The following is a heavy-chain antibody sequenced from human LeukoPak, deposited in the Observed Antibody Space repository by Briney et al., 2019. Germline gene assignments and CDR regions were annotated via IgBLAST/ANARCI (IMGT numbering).Heavy chain of an antibody. V-gene: IGHV3-15*01. D-gene: IGHD1-26*01. J-gene: IGHJ4*02. CDR2: IKSKTDGGTT. CDR3: TTGEWELDFDY. Sequence: PGGSLRLSCAASGFTFSNAWMSWVRQAPGKGLEWVGRIKSKTDGGTTDYAAPVKGRFTISRDGSKNTLYLQMNSLKTEDTAVYYCTTGEWELDFDYWGQGTLVTVSS. CDR1: GFTFSNAW.